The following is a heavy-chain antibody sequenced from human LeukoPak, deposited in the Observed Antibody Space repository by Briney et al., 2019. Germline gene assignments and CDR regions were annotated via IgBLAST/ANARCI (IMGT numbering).Heavy chain of an antibody. J-gene: IGHJ3*02. CDR3: EREGRLYDSSGSTHFDI. CDR1: GYTFTGYY. CDR2: INPNSGGT. Sequence: GASVKVSCKACGYTFTGYYMHGVGQASGQGGEWMGWINPNSGGTNYAQNVPGRVTMTSDTSISTTYMELSRMRSDDTAVSYCEREGRLYDSSGSTHFDIWGQGTMVTVSS. D-gene: IGHD3-22*01. V-gene: IGHV1-2*02.